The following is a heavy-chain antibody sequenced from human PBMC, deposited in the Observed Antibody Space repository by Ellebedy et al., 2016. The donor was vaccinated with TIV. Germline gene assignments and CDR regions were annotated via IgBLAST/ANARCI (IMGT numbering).Heavy chain of an antibody. V-gene: IGHV3-30*03. CDR1: GFTFSSYG. J-gene: IGHJ4*02. D-gene: IGHD2-15*01. Sequence: GGSLRLSCAASGFTFSSYGMHWVRQAPGKGLEWVAVISSDGSNKYYADSVKGRFTISRDNSKNTLYLQMNSLRAEDTAVYYCARGGVVAAVDYWGQGTLVTVSS. CDR3: ARGGVVAAVDY. CDR2: ISSDGSNK.